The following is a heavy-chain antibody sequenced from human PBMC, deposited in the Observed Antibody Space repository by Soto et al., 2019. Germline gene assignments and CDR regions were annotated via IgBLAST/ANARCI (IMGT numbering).Heavy chain of an antibody. CDR2: IYHSGST. V-gene: IGHV4-30-2*01. CDR3: ARDRFYYGMDV. CDR1: GGSISSGGYS. J-gene: IGHJ6*02. Sequence: SETLSLTCAVSGGSISSGGYSWSWIRQPPGKGLEWIGYIYHSGSTYYNPSLKSRVTISVDRSKNQFSLKLSSVTAADTAVYYCARDRFYYGMDVWGQGTTVTVSS.